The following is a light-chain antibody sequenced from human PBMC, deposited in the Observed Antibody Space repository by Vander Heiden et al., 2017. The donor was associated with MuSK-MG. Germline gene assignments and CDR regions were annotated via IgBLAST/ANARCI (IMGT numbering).Light chain of an antibody. V-gene: IGKV1-39*01. J-gene: IGKJ1*01. Sequence: DIHMTHSPPSLSPSVGDRVTIPCRASQPISDYLNWYQQKPGKAPKLLIYAASSLQRGVPSRFSGSGSGTDFTLTISSLQPEDFATYYCQQSYSTPRTFGQGTKVEIK. CDR1: QPISDY. CDR2: AAS. CDR3: QQSYSTPRT.